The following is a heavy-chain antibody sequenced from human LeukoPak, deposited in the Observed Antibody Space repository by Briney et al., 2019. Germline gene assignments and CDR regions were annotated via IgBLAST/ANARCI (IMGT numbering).Heavy chain of an antibody. D-gene: IGHD1-26*01. CDR3: AKDQEWELPRHFDY. Sequence: GGSLRLSCAASGFTFSDHYMDWVRQAPGKGLEWVSGVSGSGGSTYYADSVKGRFTISRDNSKNTLYLQMNSLRAEDTAVYYCAKDQEWELPRHFDYWGQGTLVTVSS. V-gene: IGHV3-23*01. CDR2: VSGSGGST. CDR1: GFTFSDHY. J-gene: IGHJ4*02.